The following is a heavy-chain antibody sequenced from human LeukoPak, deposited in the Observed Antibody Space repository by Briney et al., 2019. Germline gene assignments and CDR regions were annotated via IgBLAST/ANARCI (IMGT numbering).Heavy chain of an antibody. Sequence: SETLSLTCTVSGGSISSYYWSWIRQPPGKGLEWIGYIYYSGSTYYNPSLKSRVTISVDTSKNQFSLKLSSVTAADTAVYYCARDRRKSVAGYGEFDYWGQGTLVTVSS. V-gene: IGHV4-59*12. CDR2: IYYSGST. D-gene: IGHD6-19*01. CDR3: ARDRRKSVAGYGEFDY. CDR1: GGSISSYY. J-gene: IGHJ4*02.